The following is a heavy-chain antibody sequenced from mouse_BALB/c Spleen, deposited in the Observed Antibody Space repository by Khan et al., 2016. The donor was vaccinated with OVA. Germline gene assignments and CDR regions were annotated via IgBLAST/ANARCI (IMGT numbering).Heavy chain of an antibody. CDR3: ARGNYYGYTMDY. Sequence: EVQLQESGPGLVKPSQSLSLTCTVTGYSITSNYAWNWIRQFPGNKLEWMGYISYSGLTSYNPSLKSRIPITRDTSKNQFFLQLNSVTTEDTATYYCARGNYYGYTMDYWGQGTSVTVSS. J-gene: IGHJ4*01. V-gene: IGHV3-2*02. CDR1: GYSITSNYA. CDR2: ISYSGLT. D-gene: IGHD1-1*01.